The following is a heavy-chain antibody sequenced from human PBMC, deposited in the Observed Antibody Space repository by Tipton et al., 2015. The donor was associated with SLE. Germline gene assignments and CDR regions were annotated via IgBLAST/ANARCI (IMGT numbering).Heavy chain of an antibody. Sequence: SLRLSCTASGFAFSSSWMNWVRQAPGKGLEWVANIKEDGSEKHYVDSVKDRLTISRDNAKNLLYLQMNSLRAEDTAVYYCARAYFGSGTDALDIWGQGTMVTVSS. J-gene: IGHJ3*02. CDR2: IKEDGSEK. D-gene: IGHD3-10*01. V-gene: IGHV3-7*04. CDR1: GFAFSSSW. CDR3: ARAYFGSGTDALDI.